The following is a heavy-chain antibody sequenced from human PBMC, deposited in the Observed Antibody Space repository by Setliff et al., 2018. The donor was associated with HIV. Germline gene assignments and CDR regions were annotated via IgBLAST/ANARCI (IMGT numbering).Heavy chain of an antibody. CDR2: INGDYGTT. J-gene: IGHJ3*02. CDR3: ARGTRVGANDAFDI. V-gene: IGHV1-3*01. CDR1: GYSFTTYA. Sequence: ASVKVSCKASGYSFTTYAMHWVRQAPGQGLEWMGWINGDYGTTKYSQKFQGRVTITRDTSASTAYMELSRLRSDDTAVYYCARGTRVGANDAFDIWGQGTMVTVSS. D-gene: IGHD1-26*01.